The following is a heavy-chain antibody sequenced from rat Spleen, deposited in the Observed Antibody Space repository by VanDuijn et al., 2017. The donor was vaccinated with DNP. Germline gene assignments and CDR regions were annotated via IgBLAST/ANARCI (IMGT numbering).Heavy chain of an antibody. CDR1: GFTFNDYY. D-gene: IGHD1-4*01. CDR2: ISYNGGTP. Sequence: EVLLVESDGGLVQPGRSLKLSCAVSGFTFNDYYMAWVRQAPAKGLEWVATISYNGGTPYYRDSVKGRFTISRDNAKSTQYLQMDRLRSEDTATYYCASRPPPTRGPFDYWGQGVMVTVSS. J-gene: IGHJ2*01. V-gene: IGHV5-7*01. CDR3: ASRPPPTRGPFDY.